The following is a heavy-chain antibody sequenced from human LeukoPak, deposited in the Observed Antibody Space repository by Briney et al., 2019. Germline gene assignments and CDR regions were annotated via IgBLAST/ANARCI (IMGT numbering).Heavy chain of an antibody. CDR3: ARDPTDSGLGDY. D-gene: IGHD6-19*01. V-gene: IGHV3-53*01. CDR1: GFTASSNY. J-gene: IGHJ4*02. Sequence: PGGSLRLPCAASGFTASSNYMSCGRQAPGKGREWVSVFYSDGRTYYADSVKGRFTISRDSSKNTLYLQMNSLRAEDTAVYYCARDPTDSGLGDYWGQGTLVTVSS. CDR2: FYSDGRT.